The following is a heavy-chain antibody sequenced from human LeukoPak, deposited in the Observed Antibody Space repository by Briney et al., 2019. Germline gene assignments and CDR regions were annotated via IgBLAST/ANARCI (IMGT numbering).Heavy chain of an antibody. CDR2: IKQDGSEK. J-gene: IGHJ4*02. V-gene: IGHV3-7*01. Sequence: PGGSLRLSCAASGFTFSRYWMYWVRQAPGKGLEWVANIKQDGSEKYYVDSVKGRFTISRDNAKNSLYLQMNSLRAEDTAVYYCARDPNCSGGSCRDGYFDYWGQGTLVAVSS. CDR1: GFTFSRYW. D-gene: IGHD2-15*01. CDR3: ARDPNCSGGSCRDGYFDY.